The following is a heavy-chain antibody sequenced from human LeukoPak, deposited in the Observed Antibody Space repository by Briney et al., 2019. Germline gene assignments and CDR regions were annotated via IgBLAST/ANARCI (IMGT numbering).Heavy chain of an antibody. Sequence: TGGSLRLSCAASGFSFSDYDMSWVRQAPGKGLECVSFLYTGGDTYYADSVKGRFTISRDNSKNTLYLQMNSLRAEDTAVYYCARGPGSRGIFDYWGQGTLVTVSS. V-gene: IGHV3-53*01. D-gene: IGHD3-10*01. CDR1: GFSFSDYD. CDR3: ARGPGSRGIFDY. CDR2: LYTGGDT. J-gene: IGHJ4*02.